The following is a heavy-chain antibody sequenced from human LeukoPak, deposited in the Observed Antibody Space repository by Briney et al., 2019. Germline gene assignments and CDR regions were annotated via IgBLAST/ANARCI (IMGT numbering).Heavy chain of an antibody. V-gene: IGHV4-4*09. CDR1: GDSLTGYY. CDR2: IQTTGST. CDR3: ARVPAF. J-gene: IGHJ4*02. Sequence: PSETQSLTCTVSGDSLTGYYWSWIRQSPGKALEWIGHIQTTGSTDNNPSLMGRATISVDASQNQFSLRLTSVTSTDTAVYYCARVPAFWGPGILVTVSP.